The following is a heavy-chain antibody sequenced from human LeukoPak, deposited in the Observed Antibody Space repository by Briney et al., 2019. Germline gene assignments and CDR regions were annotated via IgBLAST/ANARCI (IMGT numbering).Heavy chain of an antibody. Sequence: SETLSLTCSVSGASTTSYYWNWIRQAPGKGLEWIGYIYSDGTTSYSPSLRSRVTISIDTSRNQFSLRLSSVTAADAAVYYCARDTRSYDTSGYYYFDYWGQGALVTVSS. CDR2: IYSDGTT. V-gene: IGHV4-59*01. D-gene: IGHD3-22*01. CDR1: GASTTSYY. J-gene: IGHJ4*02. CDR3: ARDTRSYDTSGYYYFDY.